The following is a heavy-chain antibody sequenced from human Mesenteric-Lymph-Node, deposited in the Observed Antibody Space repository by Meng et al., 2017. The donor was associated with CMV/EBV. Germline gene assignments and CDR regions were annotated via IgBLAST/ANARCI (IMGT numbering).Heavy chain of an antibody. CDR2: TYYRSKWYN. V-gene: IGHV6-1*01. Sequence: SQTRSLTCAISGDSVPSNSAAWNWIRQSPSRGLEWLGRTYYRSKWYNDYAVSVTSRITINPDTSKNQFSLQLNSVTPEDTAVYYCARELRVVVPAASYYYYGMDVWGQGTTVTVSS. J-gene: IGHJ6*02. CDR1: GDSVPSNSAA. D-gene: IGHD2-2*01. CDR3: ARELRVVVPAASYYYYGMDV.